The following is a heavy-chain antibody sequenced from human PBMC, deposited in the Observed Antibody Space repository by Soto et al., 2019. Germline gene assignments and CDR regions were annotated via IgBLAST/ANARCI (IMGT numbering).Heavy chain of an antibody. CDR2: IIPIFGTA. J-gene: IGHJ1*01. CDR1: GGTFSSYA. V-gene: IGHV1-69*12. Sequence: QVQLVQSGAEVKKPGSSVKVSCKASGGTFSSYAISWVRQAPGQGLEWMGGIIPIFGTANYAQKFQGRVRXXAXEXXSTAYMELSSLRSEDTAVYYCAFGVVIPRAQSFQHWGQGPLVTVSS. CDR3: AFGVVIPRAQSFQH. D-gene: IGHD3-3*01.